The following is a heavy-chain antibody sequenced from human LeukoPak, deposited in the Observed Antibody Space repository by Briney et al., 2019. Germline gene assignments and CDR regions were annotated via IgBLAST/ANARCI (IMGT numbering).Heavy chain of an antibody. CDR2: IKEDG. D-gene: IGHD1-20*01. CDR3: ARRRYNWNAIDY. J-gene: IGHJ4*02. CDR1: GFTFSSHW. V-gene: IGHV3-7*03. Sequence: PGGSLRLSCAASGFTFSSHWMTWVRQAPGKGLEWVANIKEDGTMDSVKGRFTISRDNAKTSLYLQMNSLRAEDTAVYYCARRRYNWNAIDYWGQGTLVTVSS.